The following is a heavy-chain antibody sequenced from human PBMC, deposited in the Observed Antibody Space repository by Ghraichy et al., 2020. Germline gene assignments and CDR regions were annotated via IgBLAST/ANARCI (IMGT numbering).Heavy chain of an antibody. D-gene: IGHD1-14*01. CDR1: GGSISNYY. J-gene: IGHJ5*02. CDR3: AREWETTSSGADWFDP. CDR2: IFYSGRT. Sequence: SQTLSLTCSVSGGSISNYYWSWIRQSPGKGLEWVGYIFYSGRTHYYPSLKSRVTISLDTAKNQFSLKVHSVTAADTAIYYCAREWETTSSGADWFDPWGQGMLVTVSS. V-gene: IGHV4-59*01.